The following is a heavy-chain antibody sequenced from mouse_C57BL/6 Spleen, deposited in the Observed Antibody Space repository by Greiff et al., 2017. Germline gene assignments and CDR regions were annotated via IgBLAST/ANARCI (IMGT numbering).Heavy chain of an antibody. Sequence: QVQLQQSGAELVRPGASVKMSCKASGYTFTSYNMHWVKQTPRQGLEWIGAIYPGNGDTSYNQKFKGKATLTVAKSYSTAYMQLSSLTSEDSAVYFCARSRSNYVSYYAMDYWGQGTSVTVSS. D-gene: IGHD2-5*01. V-gene: IGHV1-12*01. CDR2: IYPGNGDT. J-gene: IGHJ4*01. CDR3: ARSRSNYVSYYAMDY. CDR1: GYTFTSYN.